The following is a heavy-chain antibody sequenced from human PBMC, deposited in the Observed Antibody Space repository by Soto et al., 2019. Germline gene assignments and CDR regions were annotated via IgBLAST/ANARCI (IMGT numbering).Heavy chain of an antibody. CDR1: GFTFSSYG. V-gene: IGHV3-30*18. J-gene: IGHJ4*02. CDR2: ISYDGSNK. CDR3: AKDQGSPEAYYDYIWGSYRPGGDFDY. D-gene: IGHD3-16*02. Sequence: GGSLRLSCAASGFTFSSYGMHWVRQAPGKGLEWVAVISYDGSNKYYADSVKGRFTISRDNSKNTLYLQMNSLRAEDTAVYYCAKDQGSPEAYYDYIWGSYRPGGDFDYWGQGTLVTVSS.